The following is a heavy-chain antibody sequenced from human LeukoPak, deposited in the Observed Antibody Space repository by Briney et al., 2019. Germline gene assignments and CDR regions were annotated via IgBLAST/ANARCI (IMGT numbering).Heavy chain of an antibody. V-gene: IGHV3-15*01. CDR2: IKSKTDGGTT. D-gene: IGHD4-23*01. J-gene: IGHJ3*02. Sequence: GGSLRLSCAASGFTVSTNYMSRVRQAPGKGLEWVGRIKSKTDGGTTDYAAPVKGRFTISRDDSKNTLYLQMNSLKTEDTAVYYCTTADYGGNHRVPVLFAEDAFDIWGQGTMVTVSS. CDR3: TTADYGGNHRVPVLFAEDAFDI. CDR1: GFTVSTNY.